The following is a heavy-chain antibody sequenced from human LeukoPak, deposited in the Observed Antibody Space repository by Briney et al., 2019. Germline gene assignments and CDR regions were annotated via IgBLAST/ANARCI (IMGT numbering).Heavy chain of an antibody. CDR2: ISGSGGST. V-gene: IGHV3-23*01. D-gene: IGHD3-3*01. CDR3: AKLYYDFWSGYWY. CDR1: GFTFSSYA. J-gene: IGHJ4*02. Sequence: PGGSLRLSCAASGFTFSSYAMSWVRQAPGKGLELVSAISGSGGSTYYADSVKGRFTISRDNSKNTLYLQMNSLRAEDTAVYYCAKLYYDFWSGYWYWGQGTLVTVSS.